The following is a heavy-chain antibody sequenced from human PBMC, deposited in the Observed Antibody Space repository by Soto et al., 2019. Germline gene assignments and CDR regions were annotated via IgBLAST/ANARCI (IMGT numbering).Heavy chain of an antibody. D-gene: IGHD3-22*01. J-gene: IGHJ6*02. CDR2: IYHSGST. Sequence: QLQLQESGSGLVKPSQTLSLTCAVSGGSISSGGYSWSWIRQPPGKGLEWIGYIYHSGSTYYNPSLKSRVTISVDRSKNQFSLKLSSVTAADTAVYYCARDADYYDSSGYRYYYGMDVWGQGTTVTVSS. V-gene: IGHV4-30-2*01. CDR3: ARDADYYDSSGYRYYYGMDV. CDR1: GGSISSGGYS.